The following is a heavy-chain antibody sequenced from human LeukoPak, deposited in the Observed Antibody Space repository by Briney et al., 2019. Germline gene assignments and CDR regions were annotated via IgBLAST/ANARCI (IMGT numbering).Heavy chain of an antibody. J-gene: IGHJ4*02. Sequence: SVQVSCNASGGTFISYAISWVQQAPGQPLEWLGGIIPIFGTANYAQKFQGRVTITTDESTSTAYMELSSLRSEDTAVYYCARDGGPAAARGYFDYWGQGTLVTVAS. V-gene: IGHV1-69*05. CDR2: IIPIFGTA. CDR1: GGTFISYA. CDR3: ARDGGPAAARGYFDY. D-gene: IGHD2-2*01.